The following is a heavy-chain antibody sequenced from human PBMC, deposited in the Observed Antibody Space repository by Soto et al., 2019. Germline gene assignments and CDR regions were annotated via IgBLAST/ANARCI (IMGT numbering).Heavy chain of an antibody. D-gene: IGHD5-12*01. Sequence: LGESLKISCKGSGYSFTSYWISWVRQMPGKGLEWMGRIDPSDSYTNYSPTFQGHVTISADKSISTAYLQWSSLKASDTAMYYCARLAMATRRGYYGMDVWGQGTLVTVSS. CDR2: IDPSDSYT. CDR1: GYSFTSYW. CDR3: ARLAMATRRGYYGMDV. V-gene: IGHV5-10-1*01. J-gene: IGHJ6*02.